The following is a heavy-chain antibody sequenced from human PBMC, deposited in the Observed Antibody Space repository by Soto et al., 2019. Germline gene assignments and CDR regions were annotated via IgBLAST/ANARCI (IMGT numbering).Heavy chain of an antibody. J-gene: IGHJ4*02. Sequence: SETLSLTCTVSGGSISSSSYYWGWIRQPPGKGLEWIGSIYYSGSTYYNPSLKSRVTISVDTSKNQFSLKLSSVTAADTAVYNCARPYCSGGSCLDYFDSWGQGTLVTVSS. CDR2: IYYSGST. CDR3: ARPYCSGGSCLDYFDS. D-gene: IGHD2-15*01. V-gene: IGHV4-39*01. CDR1: GGSISSSSYY.